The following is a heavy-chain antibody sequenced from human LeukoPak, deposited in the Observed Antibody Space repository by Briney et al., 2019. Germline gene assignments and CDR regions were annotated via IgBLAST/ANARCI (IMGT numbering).Heavy chain of an antibody. J-gene: IGHJ6*03. CDR2: ISSSGSTI. D-gene: IGHD6-6*01. V-gene: IGHV3-48*03. CDR1: GFTFSSYE. Sequence: GGSLRLSCAASGFTFSSYEMNWVRQAPGKGLEWVSYISSSGSTIYYADSVKGRFTISRDNAKNSLYLQMNSLRAEDTAVYYCARDRYSSSPYYYYYYMDAWGKGTTVTVSS. CDR3: ARDRYSSSPYYYYYYMDA.